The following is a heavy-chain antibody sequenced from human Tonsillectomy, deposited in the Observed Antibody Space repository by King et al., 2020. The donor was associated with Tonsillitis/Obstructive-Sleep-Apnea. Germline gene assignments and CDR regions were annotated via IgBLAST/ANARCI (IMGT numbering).Heavy chain of an antibody. V-gene: IGHV4-34*01. Sequence: VQLHQWGAGLLKPSETLSLTCAVYGGSFSGYYWSWIRQPPGKGLEWIGEINHSGSTNYNPSLKSRVTISVDTSKNQFSLKLSSVTAADTAVYYCARGYYDFWSGYYTSKTSNNWFDPWGQGTLVTVSS. CDR2: INHSGST. D-gene: IGHD3-3*01. CDR1: GGSFSGYY. CDR3: ARGYYDFWSGYYTSKTSNNWFDP. J-gene: IGHJ5*02.